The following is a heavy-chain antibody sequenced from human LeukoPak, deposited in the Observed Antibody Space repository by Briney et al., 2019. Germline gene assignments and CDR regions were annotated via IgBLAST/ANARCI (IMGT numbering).Heavy chain of an antibody. CDR2: INHSGST. J-gene: IGHJ6*03. CDR3: ARAGFTTVNPNYYYYYMDV. Sequence: SETLSLTCAVYGGSFSGYYWSWIRQPPGKGLEWIGEINHSGSTNYNPSLKSRVTISVDTSKNQFSLKLSSVTAADTAVYYCARAGFTTVNPNYYYYYMDVWGKGTTVTVSS. CDR1: GGSFSGYY. D-gene: IGHD4-17*01. V-gene: IGHV4-34*01.